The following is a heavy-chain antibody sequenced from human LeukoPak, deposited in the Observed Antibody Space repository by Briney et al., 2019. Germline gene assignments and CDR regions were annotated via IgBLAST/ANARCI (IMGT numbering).Heavy chain of an antibody. J-gene: IGHJ6*02. CDR2: MNPNSGNT. D-gene: IGHD3-10*01. Sequence: ASVKVSCKASGYTFTSYDINWVRQATGQGLEWMGWMNPNSGNTGYAQKFQGRVTMTRNTSISTAYMELSSLRSEDTAVYCCARFMVRGVPQKSYYYYYGMDVWGQGTTVTVSS. CDR1: GYTFTSYD. CDR3: ARFMVRGVPQKSYYYYYGMDV. V-gene: IGHV1-8*01.